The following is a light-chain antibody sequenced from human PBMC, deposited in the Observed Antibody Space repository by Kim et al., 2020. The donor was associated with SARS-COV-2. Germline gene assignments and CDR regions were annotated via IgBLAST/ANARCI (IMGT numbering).Light chain of an antibody. CDR3: QQYNDWPPLT. J-gene: IGKJ4*01. Sequence: PGERATLACRASQSIRSKLAWYQQKPGQAPRLLIYDASTRATGIPARFSGSGSGTEFTLSISSLQSEDFAVYFCQQYNDWPPLTFGGGTKVDIK. V-gene: IGKV3-15*01. CDR2: DAS. CDR1: QSIRSK.